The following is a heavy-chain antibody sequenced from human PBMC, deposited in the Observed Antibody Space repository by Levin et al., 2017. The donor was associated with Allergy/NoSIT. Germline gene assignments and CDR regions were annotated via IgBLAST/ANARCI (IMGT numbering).Heavy chain of an antibody. CDR3: ARGAGLTAPLY. Sequence: SETLSLTCTVYGASFSDYYWTWIRQSPAKGLEWLGEIDDYGVTNYNPSLGSRVTMSVDTSHNQFSLKLSSVSAADTAVYYCARGAGLTAPLYWGRGTLVTVSS. CDR2: IDDYGVT. V-gene: IGHV4-34*01. D-gene: IGHD2-21*02. CDR1: GASFSDYY. J-gene: IGHJ4*02.